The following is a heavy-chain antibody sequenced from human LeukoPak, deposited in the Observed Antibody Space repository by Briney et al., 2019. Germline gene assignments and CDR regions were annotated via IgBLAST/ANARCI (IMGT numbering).Heavy chain of an antibody. V-gene: IGHV3-30*03. J-gene: IGHJ6*02. CDR2: ISFDGSNE. CDR1: GFTFSSYG. D-gene: IGHD3-16*02. Sequence: GGSLRLSCAASGFTFSSYGMHWVRQSPGRGLEWVSFISFDGSNEFYADSLKGRFTISRDNSKDTLYLQMDSLRAEDTALYYCAREEHDYVWGSYRYYYYYGIDAWGQGTTVTVSS. CDR3: AREEHDYVWGSYRYYYYYGIDA.